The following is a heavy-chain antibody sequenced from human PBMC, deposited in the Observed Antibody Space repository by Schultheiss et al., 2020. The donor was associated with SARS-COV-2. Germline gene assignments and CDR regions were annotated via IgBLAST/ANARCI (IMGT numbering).Heavy chain of an antibody. CDR3: ARGGCSSTSCYSYDILTGYYYYYYMDV. J-gene: IGHJ6*03. D-gene: IGHD2-2*02. CDR2: INSDGSST. V-gene: IGHV3-74*01. Sequence: GGSLRLSCAASGFTFSDYYMSWIRQAPGKGLVWVSRINSDGSSTSYADSVKGRFTISRDNAKNTLYLQMNSLRAEDTAVYYCARGGCSSTSCYSYDILTGYYYYYYMDVWGKGTTVTVSS. CDR1: GFTFSDYY.